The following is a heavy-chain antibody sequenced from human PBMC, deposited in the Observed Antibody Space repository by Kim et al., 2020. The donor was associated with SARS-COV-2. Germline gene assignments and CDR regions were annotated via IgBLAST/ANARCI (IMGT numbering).Heavy chain of an antibody. CDR2: IYSSGST. J-gene: IGHJ2*01. CDR3: ARLHYWYFDL. Sequence: SETLSLTCTVSGGSISSSSYYWGWIRQPPGKGLEWIGNIYSSGSTYYNPSLKSRVAISVDTSKNQFSLKLSSVTAADTAVYYCARLHYWYFDLWGRGTLVTVSS. V-gene: IGHV4-39*01. CDR1: GGSISSSSYY.